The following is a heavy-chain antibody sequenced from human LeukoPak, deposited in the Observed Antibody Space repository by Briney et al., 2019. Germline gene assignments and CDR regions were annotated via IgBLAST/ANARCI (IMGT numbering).Heavy chain of an antibody. CDR3: AGYYYGSGSYYNAIDY. CDR1: GFTFSSYS. Sequence: GGSLRLSCAASGFTFSSYSMNWVRQAPGKGLEWVSSISSSSSYIYYADSVKGRFTISRDNAKNSLYLQMNSLRAEVTAVYYCAGYYYGSGSYYNAIDYWGQGTLVTVSS. V-gene: IGHV3-21*01. CDR2: ISSSSSYI. J-gene: IGHJ4*02. D-gene: IGHD3-10*01.